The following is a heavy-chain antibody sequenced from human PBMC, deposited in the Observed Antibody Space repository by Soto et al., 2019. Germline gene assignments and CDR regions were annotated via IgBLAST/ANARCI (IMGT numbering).Heavy chain of an antibody. CDR2: IWYDGSNK. CDR1: GFTFSSYG. D-gene: IGHD2-15*01. V-gene: IGHV3-33*01. Sequence: PVGSLRLSCAASGFTFSSYGMHWVRQAPGKGLEWVAVIWYDGSNKYYADSVKGRFTISRDNSKNTLYLQMNSLRAEDTAVYYCARGSFLGYCSGGSCYSGRWTEDAFDIWGQGTMVTVSS. CDR3: ARGSFLGYCSGGSCYSGRWTEDAFDI. J-gene: IGHJ3*02.